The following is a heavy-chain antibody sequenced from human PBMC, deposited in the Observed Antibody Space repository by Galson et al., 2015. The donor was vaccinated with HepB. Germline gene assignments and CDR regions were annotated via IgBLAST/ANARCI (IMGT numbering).Heavy chain of an antibody. D-gene: IGHD5-12*01. CDR2: ILYDGSKK. CDR1: GFGFSSFG. V-gene: IGHV3-30*18. J-gene: IGHJ4*02. CDR3: AKEVRGYDGVLDY. Sequence: SLRLSCAASGFGFSSFGMHWVRQAPGKGPEWVAVILYDGSKKYYADSVKGRFTISRDNSKNTLYLQMNSLRAEDTAVYYCAKEVRGYDGVLDYWGQGTLVTVSS.